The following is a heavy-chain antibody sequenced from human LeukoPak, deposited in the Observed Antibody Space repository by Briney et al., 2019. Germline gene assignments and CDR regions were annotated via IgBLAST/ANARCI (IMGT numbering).Heavy chain of an antibody. CDR3: ARERFLEWLSPNFDQ. J-gene: IGHJ4*02. CDR1: GFTFSSYE. Sequence: PGGSLRLSCAASGFTFSSYEMNWVRQAPGKGLEWVSYISTSATTKYYADSVKGRFTISRDNAKNSLFLQMNSLRAEDTAVYYCARERFLEWLSPNFDQGGQGTLVTVSS. D-gene: IGHD3-3*01. CDR2: ISTSATTK. V-gene: IGHV3-48*03.